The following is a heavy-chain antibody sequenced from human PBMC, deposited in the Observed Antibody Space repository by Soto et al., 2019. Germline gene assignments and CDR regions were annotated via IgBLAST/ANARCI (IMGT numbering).Heavy chain of an antibody. J-gene: IGHJ6*03. Sequence: EVQLLESGGDLIQPGGSLRLSCTASGFTFRSHAMSWVRQAPGKGLEWVSTISGDGEYTFYADSVKGRFTISRDTSKNILYLQMNSLRAEDTALYYCARDGHAEYYYYYMDVWGEGTTVTVSS. CDR2: ISGDGEYT. CDR3: ARDGHAEYYYYYMDV. CDR1: GFTFRSHA. V-gene: IGHV3-23*01.